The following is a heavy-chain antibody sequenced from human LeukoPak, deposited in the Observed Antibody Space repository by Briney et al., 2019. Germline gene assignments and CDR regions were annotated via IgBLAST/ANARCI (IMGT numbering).Heavy chain of an antibody. CDR2: IYPGDSDT. CDR3: ATRIVGATDAFDI. J-gene: IGHJ3*02. Sequence: GESLKISCKGSGYSFTSYWIGWVRQMPGKGLEWMGIIYPGDSDTRYSPSFQGQVTISADKSISIAYLQWSSLKASDTAMYYCATRIVGATDAFDIWGQGTMVTVSS. CDR1: GYSFTSYW. D-gene: IGHD1-26*01. V-gene: IGHV5-51*01.